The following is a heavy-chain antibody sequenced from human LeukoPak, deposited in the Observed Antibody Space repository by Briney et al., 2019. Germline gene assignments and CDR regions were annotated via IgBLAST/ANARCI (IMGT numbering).Heavy chain of an antibody. J-gene: IGHJ4*02. V-gene: IGHV1-69*05. CDR2: IIPIFGTA. D-gene: IGHD6-19*01. CDR3: ARDGYSSGWYYFDY. Sequence: GASVKVSCKASGYTFTGYYMHWVRQAPGQGLEWMGRIIPIFGTANYAQKFQGRVTITTDESTSTAYMELSSLRSEDTAVYYCARDGYSSGWYYFDYWGQGTLVTVSS. CDR1: GYTFTGYY.